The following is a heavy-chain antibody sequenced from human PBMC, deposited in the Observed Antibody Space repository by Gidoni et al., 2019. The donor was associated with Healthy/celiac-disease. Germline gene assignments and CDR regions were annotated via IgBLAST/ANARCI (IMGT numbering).Heavy chain of an antibody. CDR2: ISGSGGST. CDR1: GFTLSSYA. CDR3: AKYKELFYAAGTGYFDY. D-gene: IGHD6-13*01. J-gene: IGHJ4*02. V-gene: IGHV3-23*01. Sequence: EVQLLESGGGLVQPGGSLRLSCAASGFTLSSYAMSWVRQAPGKGLEWVSAISGSGGSTYYADSVKGRFTISRDNSKNTLYLQMNSLRAEDTAVYYCAKYKELFYAAGTGYFDYWGQGTLVTVSS.